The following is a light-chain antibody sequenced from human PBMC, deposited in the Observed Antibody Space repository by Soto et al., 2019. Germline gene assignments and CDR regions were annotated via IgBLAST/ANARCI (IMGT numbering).Light chain of an antibody. CDR1: STNIGSNY. CDR3: ASWDESLSGFVV. V-gene: IGLV1-47*01. J-gene: IGLJ2*01. Sequence: QSVLTQPPSSSGTPGQRVTISCAGSSTNIGSNYVFWYQQLPGTAPKVLMYRNSQRPSGVPDRFSGSKSGTSASLAISGLRSKYEADYYCASWDESLSGFVVFGGGTKLTVL. CDR2: RNS.